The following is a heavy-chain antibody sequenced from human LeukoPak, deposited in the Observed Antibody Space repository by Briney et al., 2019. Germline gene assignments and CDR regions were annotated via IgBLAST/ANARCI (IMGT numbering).Heavy chain of an antibody. V-gene: IGHV4-39*01. CDR2: IYYSGST. D-gene: IGHD5-12*01. J-gene: IGHJ4*02. Sequence: SETLSLTCTVSGGSISSSSYYWGWIRQPPGKGLEWIGSIYYSGSTYYNPSLKSRVTISVDTSKNQFSLKLSSVTAADTAVYYCAILRGYSGYGYWGQGTLVTVSS. CDR3: AILRGYSGYGY. CDR1: GGSISSSSYY.